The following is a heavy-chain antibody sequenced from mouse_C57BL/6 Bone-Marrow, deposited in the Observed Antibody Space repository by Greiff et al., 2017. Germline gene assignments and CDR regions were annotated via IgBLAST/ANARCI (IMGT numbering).Heavy chain of an antibody. CDR3: ARRAITTVVATRTFWYFDV. V-gene: IGHV1-53*01. D-gene: IGHD1-1*01. CDR2: INPSNGGT. Sequence: QVQLQQPGTELVKPGASVKLSCKASGYTFTSYWLHWVKQRPGQGLEWIGNINPSNGGTNYNETFKSKATLTVDKSSSTAYMQLSSLTSEDSAVYYCARRAITTVVATRTFWYFDVWGTGTTVTVSS. J-gene: IGHJ1*03. CDR1: GYTFTSYW.